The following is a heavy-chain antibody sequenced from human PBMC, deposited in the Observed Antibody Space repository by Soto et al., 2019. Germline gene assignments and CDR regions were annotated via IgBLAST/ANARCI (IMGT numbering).Heavy chain of an antibody. D-gene: IGHD5-18*01. CDR1: GFTFSSYS. J-gene: IGHJ3*02. CDR3: ARADTAMVNAFDI. V-gene: IGHV3-21*01. CDR2: ISSSSSYI. Sequence: PGGSLRLSCAASGFTFSSYSMNWVRQAPGKGLEWVSSISSSSSYIYYADSVKGRFTISRDNAKNSLYLQMNSLRAEDTAVYYCARADTAMVNAFDIWGQGTMVTVSS.